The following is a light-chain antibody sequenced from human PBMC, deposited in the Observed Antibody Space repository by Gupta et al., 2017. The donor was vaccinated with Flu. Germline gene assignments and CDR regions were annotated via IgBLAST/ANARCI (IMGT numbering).Light chain of an antibody. V-gene: IGKV1-39*01. CDR2: VEA. CDR3: GQTNSRPPYP. Sequence: PSLFESAGDRGTTTCRASQRIKFYLAWYQQKQGQAPKLLISVEATRKSGVSSRFSGRGVEKDVHITISSRQQEEFGAYYCGQTNSRPPYPFGQGTKLEIK. J-gene: IGKJ2*01. CDR1: QRIKFY.